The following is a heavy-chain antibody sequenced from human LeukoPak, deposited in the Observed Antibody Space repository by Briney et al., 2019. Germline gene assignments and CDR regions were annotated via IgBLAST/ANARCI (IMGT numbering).Heavy chain of an antibody. V-gene: IGHV4-59*01. CDR3: ALYSNYYYGMDV. Sequence: SEILSLTCTVSGGSIRSYYWRWIRQPPGKGLEWIGYIYYSGSTNYNPSLKSRVTISVDTSKNQFSLKLSSVTAADTAVYYCALYSNYYYGMDVWGQGTTVTVSS. J-gene: IGHJ6*02. CDR1: GGSIRSYY. D-gene: IGHD2-21*01. CDR2: IYYSGST.